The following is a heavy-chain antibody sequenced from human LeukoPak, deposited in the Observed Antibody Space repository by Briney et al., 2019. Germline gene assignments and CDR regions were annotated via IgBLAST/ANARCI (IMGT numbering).Heavy chain of an antibody. J-gene: IGHJ5*02. V-gene: IGHV4-39*01. CDR3: ARYPYSSSWYVYWFDP. CDR2: IYYSGST. Sequence: SETLFLTCTVSGGSISSSSYYWGWIRQPPGKGLEWIGSIYYSGSTYYNPSLKSRVTISVDTSKNQFSLKLSSVTAADTAVYYCARYPYSSSWYVYWFDPWGQGTLVTVSS. CDR1: GGSISSSSYY. D-gene: IGHD6-13*01.